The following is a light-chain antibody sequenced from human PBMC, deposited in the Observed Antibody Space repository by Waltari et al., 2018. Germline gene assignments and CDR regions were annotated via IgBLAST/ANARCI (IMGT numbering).Light chain of an antibody. CDR3: QQYDNWPPT. V-gene: IGKV3-15*01. CDR2: GAS. CDR1: QSVNSN. Sequence: EVVMTQSPAMASVSPGERAALFCRASQSVNSNVAWYQQKPGQAPRLLLYGASTRATGVPVRFSGSGSGTEFTLTISSLQSEDFAVYYCQQYDNWPPTFGGGAKVEIK. J-gene: IGKJ4*01.